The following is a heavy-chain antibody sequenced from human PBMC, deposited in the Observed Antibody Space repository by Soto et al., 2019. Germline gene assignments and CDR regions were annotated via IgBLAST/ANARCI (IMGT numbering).Heavy chain of an antibody. Sequence: EVQLLESGGGLVQPGGSLRLYCAASRFTFSNYAVTWVRQAPGKGLEWVSTISGSGGSTYYADSVKGRFTISRDNSKNTLYLQMNSLRAEDTAVYYCAKDQGSSWYEIDYWGQGTLVTVSS. CDR3: AKDQGSSWYEIDY. J-gene: IGHJ4*02. D-gene: IGHD6-13*01. V-gene: IGHV3-23*01. CDR1: RFTFSNYA. CDR2: ISGSGGST.